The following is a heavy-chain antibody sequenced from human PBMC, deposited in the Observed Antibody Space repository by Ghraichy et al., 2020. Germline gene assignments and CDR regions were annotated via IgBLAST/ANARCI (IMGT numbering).Heavy chain of an antibody. CDR2: INSDGGNT. V-gene: IGHV3-74*01. CDR3: ARESYGRLFRYFHL. D-gene: IGHD2-21*01. J-gene: IGHJ2*01. Sequence: GGSLRLSCAASGFTFSSYWMHWVRQAPGKGLVWVSRINSDGGNTTYADSVKGRFTISRDNAKNTLYLQMNSLRAEDTAMYYCARESYGRLFRYFHLWGRGTLVTVSS. CDR1: GFTFSSYW.